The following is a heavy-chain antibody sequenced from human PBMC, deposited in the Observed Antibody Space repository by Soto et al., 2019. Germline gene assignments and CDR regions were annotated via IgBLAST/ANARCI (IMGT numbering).Heavy chain of an antibody. D-gene: IGHD3-10*01. Sequence: EVQLVESGGGLVQPGGSLRLSCAASGFTFSDHYMDWVRQAPGKGLEWVGRTRNKANSYTTEYAASVKGRFTISRDDSKNSLYLQMNSLKTEDTAVYYCASVRYGSGSFDYWGQGTLVTVSS. V-gene: IGHV3-72*01. CDR1: GFTFSDHY. CDR3: ASVRYGSGSFDY. CDR2: TRNKANSYTT. J-gene: IGHJ4*02.